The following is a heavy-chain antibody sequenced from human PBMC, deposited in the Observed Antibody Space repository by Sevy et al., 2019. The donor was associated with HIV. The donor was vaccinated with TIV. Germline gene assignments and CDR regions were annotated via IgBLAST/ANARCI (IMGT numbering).Heavy chain of an antibody. CDR1: GFTFSNYD. D-gene: IGHD5-12*01. CDR3: AREGGYTDQGMDV. CDR2: ISGDSSRI. J-gene: IGHJ6*02. Sequence: GGSLRLSCAASGFTFSNYDMNWVRQAPGKGVEWVSYISGDSSRIYYADSVKGRLTISRDNAKKSLYLQMNRLRAEDTAVYYCAREGGYTDQGMDVWGQGTTVTVSS. V-gene: IGHV3-48*01.